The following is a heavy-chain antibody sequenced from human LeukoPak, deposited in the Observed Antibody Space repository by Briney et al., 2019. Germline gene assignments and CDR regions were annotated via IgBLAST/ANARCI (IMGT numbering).Heavy chain of an antibody. CDR1: GGSFSGYY. J-gene: IGHJ4*02. V-gene: IGHV4-34*01. Sequence: PSETLSLTCAVYGGSFSGYYWSWIRQPPGKGLEWIGEINHSGSTNYNPSLKSRVTISVDISNNQFSLKLSSVTAADTAVYYCARDNYYDSSNYYRPFDYWGQGILVTVSS. CDR2: INHSGST. D-gene: IGHD3-22*01. CDR3: ARDNYYDSSNYYRPFDY.